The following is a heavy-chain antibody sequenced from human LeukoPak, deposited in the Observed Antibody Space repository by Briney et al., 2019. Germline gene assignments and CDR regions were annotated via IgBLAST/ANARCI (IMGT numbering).Heavy chain of an antibody. D-gene: IGHD3-10*01. CDR1: GGSFSGYY. V-gene: IGHV4-34*01. CDR2: INHSGST. Sequence: SETLSLTCAVYGGSFSGYYWSWIRQPPGKGLEWIGEINHSGSTNYNPSLKSRVTISVDTSKNQFSLKLSSVTAADTAVYYCARGATNVSLWFGELPTPTFDYWGQGTLVTVSS. CDR3: ARGATNVSLWFGELPTPTFDY. J-gene: IGHJ4*02.